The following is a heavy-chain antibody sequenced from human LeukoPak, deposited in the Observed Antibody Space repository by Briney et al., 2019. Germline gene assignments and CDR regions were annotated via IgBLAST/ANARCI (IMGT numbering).Heavy chain of an antibody. CDR3: ARTAYSSSAGYDY. CDR1: GYSFTSFV. CDR2: ISADNGIT. Sequence: ASVKVSCKASGYSFTSFVICWVRQDPGQGVEWMGWISADNGITNDAQKLRGRVTLTTDTSTSTAYMGLRSVRSDDTAVYNSARTAYSSSAGYDYWGQGTLFTVSS. J-gene: IGHJ4*02. V-gene: IGHV1-18*01. D-gene: IGHD6-6*01.